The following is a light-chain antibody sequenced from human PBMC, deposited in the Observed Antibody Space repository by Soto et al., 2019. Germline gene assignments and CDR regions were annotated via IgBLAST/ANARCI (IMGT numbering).Light chain of an antibody. Sequence: QSALTQPASVSGPPGQSITISCTGTSSDVGAYNYVSWYQHHPGKAPRLVIYDVTNRPSGISDRFSGSKSGNTASLTISGLLAEDEADYDCAAWDDSLSGVVFGGGTKLTVL. CDR1: SSDVGAYNY. J-gene: IGLJ2*01. CDR2: DVT. CDR3: AAWDDSLSGVV. V-gene: IGLV2-14*01.